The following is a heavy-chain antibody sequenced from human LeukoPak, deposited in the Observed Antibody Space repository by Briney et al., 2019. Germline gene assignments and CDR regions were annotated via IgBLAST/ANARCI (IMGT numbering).Heavy chain of an antibody. Sequence: GGSLRLSCAASGFNFSNYDMRWVRQAPGKGLEWVAFIRYDGSDKYYADSVRGRFTISRDNSKSTLYLQMNSLRTEDTAVYYCAKGDTSWGQGTLVTVSS. CDR2: IRYDGSDK. CDR3: AKGDTS. D-gene: IGHD2-21*02. V-gene: IGHV3-30*02. J-gene: IGHJ5*02. CDR1: GFNFSNYD.